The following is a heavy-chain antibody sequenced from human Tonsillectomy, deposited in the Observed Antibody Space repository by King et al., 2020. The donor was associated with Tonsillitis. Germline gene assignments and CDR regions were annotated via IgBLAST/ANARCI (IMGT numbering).Heavy chain of an antibody. D-gene: IGHD3-16*01. CDR1: GYSFTSYW. V-gene: IGHV5-51*01. CDR3: ARHWTPFGGPTDAFDI. CDR2: IYPGDSDT. Sequence: VQLVESGAEVKKPGESLKISCKGSGYSFTSYWIGWVRQMPGKGLEWMGIIYPGDSDTRYSLSFQGQVTISADKSISTANLQWSSLKALDTAMYYCARHWTPFGGPTDAFDIWGQGTMVTVSS. J-gene: IGHJ3*02.